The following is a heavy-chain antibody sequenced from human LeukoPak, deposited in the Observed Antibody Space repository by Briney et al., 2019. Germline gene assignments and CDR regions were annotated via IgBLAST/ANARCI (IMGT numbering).Heavy chain of an antibody. CDR3: AREGFRTSSGRLTDY. J-gene: IGHJ4*02. D-gene: IGHD6-19*01. V-gene: IGHV3-66*01. Sequence: PGGSLRLSCAASGFTVSSNYMSWVRQAPGKGLEWVSVICSGGSTYYADSVKGRFTISRDNSKNTLYLQMNSLRAEDTAVYYCAREGFRTSSGRLTDYWGQGTLVTVSS. CDR1: GFTVSSNY. CDR2: ICSGGST.